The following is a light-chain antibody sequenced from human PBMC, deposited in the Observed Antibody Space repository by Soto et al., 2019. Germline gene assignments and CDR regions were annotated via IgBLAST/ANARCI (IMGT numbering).Light chain of an antibody. J-gene: IGLJ1*01. CDR2: AVT. CDR3: CSYAGSYTHYV. CDR1: SSDVGGYNY. V-gene: IGLV2-11*01. Sequence: QAVVTQPRSVSGSPGQSVTISCTGTSSDVGGYNYVSWYQQYPGKAPKVMIYAVTKRPSGVPDRISGSKSGNTASLTISGLQAEDEADYYCCSYAGSYTHYVFGTGTKVTVL.